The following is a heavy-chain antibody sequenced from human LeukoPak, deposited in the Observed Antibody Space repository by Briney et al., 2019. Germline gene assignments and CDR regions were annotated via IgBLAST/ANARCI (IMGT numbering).Heavy chain of an antibody. CDR1: GFTFSTYV. Sequence: GGSLRLSCAASGFTFSTYVMNWFRQAPGKGLGWVSTISVGAEYIFCADSVKGRFTISRDDSNNALYLQMHSLRAEGTALYYCASGPPFLKYFEYWGQGTLVTVSS. CDR3: ASGPPFLKYFEY. CDR2: ISVGAEYI. J-gene: IGHJ4*02. V-gene: IGHV3-23*01. D-gene: IGHD3-3*01.